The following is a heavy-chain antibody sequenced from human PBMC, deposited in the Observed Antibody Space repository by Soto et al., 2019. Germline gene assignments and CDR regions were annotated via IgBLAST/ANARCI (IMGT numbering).Heavy chain of an antibody. V-gene: IGHV3-23*01. CDR2: ISGSGGST. CDR1: GFTFSSYA. J-gene: IGHJ3*02. D-gene: IGHD4-17*01. CDR3: AKDWAAVTDGIWGAFDI. Sequence: EVQLLESGGGLVQPGGSLRLSCAASGFTFSSYAMSWVRQAPGKGLEWVSAISGSGGSTYYAGSVKGRFTISRDNSKNTLYLQMNSLRAEDTAVYYCAKDWAAVTDGIWGAFDIWGQGTMVTVSS.